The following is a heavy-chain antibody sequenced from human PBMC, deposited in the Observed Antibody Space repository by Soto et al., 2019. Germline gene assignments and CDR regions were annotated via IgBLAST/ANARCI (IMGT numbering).Heavy chain of an antibody. CDR1: GGSFSGYY. Sequence: PSETLSLTCAVYGGSFSGYYWSWIRQPPGKGLEWIGEINHSGSTNYNPSLKSRVTISVDTSKNQFSLKLSSVTAADTAVYYCARRENDILTGYYMFDYWGQGTLVTVSS. CDR3: ARRENDILTGYYMFDY. V-gene: IGHV4-34*01. J-gene: IGHJ4*02. CDR2: INHSGST. D-gene: IGHD3-9*01.